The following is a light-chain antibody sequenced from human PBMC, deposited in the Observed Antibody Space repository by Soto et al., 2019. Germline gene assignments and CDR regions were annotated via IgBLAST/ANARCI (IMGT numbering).Light chain of an antibody. V-gene: IGKV1-33*01. CDR3: QQYVNLVT. J-gene: IGKJ4*01. CDR1: QDISNR. Sequence: DLQMTQSPSSLSASVGDRVTITCQASQDISNRLNWYQQKPGKAPKLLINDASNLEAGVPSRFSGSGSGTDFTFTISSLQLEDIATYYCQQYVNLVTFGGGTKLEIK. CDR2: DAS.